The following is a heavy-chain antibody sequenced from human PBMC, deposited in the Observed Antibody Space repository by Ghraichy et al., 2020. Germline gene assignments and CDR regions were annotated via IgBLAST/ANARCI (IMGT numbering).Heavy chain of an antibody. CDR1: GFTFSNNA. V-gene: IGHV3-23*01. J-gene: IGHJ5*02. CDR3: AKEWISCNSDYCYTNAFDP. CDR2: ISGGGGST. Sequence: GGSLRLSCAASGFTFSNNAMSWVRQAPGKGLEWVSAISGGGGSTYYADSMKGRFTISRDNSKNTLYLHMNSLRAEDTAVYYCAKEWISCNSDYCYTNAFDPWGQGTLVTVSS. D-gene: IGHD2/OR15-2a*01.